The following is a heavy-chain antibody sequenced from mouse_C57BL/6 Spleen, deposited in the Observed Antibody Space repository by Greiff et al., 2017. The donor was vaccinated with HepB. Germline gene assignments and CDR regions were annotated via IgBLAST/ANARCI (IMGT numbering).Heavy chain of an antibody. CDR1: GYTFTSYW. J-gene: IGHJ4*01. Sequence: VQLQQSGTELVKPGASVKLSCKASGYTFTSYWMHWVKQRPGQGLEWIGNINPSNGGTNYNEKFKSKATLTVDKSSSTAYMQLSSLTSEDSAVYYCARGAIYDGYYYYAMDDWGQGTSVTVSS. CDR2: INPSNGGT. V-gene: IGHV1-53*01. CDR3: ARGAIYDGYYYYAMDD. D-gene: IGHD2-3*01.